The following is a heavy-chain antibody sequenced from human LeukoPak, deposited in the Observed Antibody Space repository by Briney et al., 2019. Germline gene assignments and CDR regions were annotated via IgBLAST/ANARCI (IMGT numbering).Heavy chain of an antibody. CDR1: GYTFTSYD. CDR3: ARGRGYSYGYADY. J-gene: IGHJ4*02. CDR2: MNPNSGNT. Sequence: ASVKVSCKASGYTFTSYDINWVRQATGQGLEWMGWMNPNSGNTGYAEKFQGRVTMTRNIFIRTAYMELSTLRSDDTAVYYCARGRGYSYGYADYWGQGTLVTDSS. V-gene: IGHV1-8*01. D-gene: IGHD5-18*01.